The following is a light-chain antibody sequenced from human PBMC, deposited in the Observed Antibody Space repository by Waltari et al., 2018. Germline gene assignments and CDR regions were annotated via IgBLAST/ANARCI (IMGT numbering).Light chain of an antibody. V-gene: IGKV3-20*01. CDR3: QHYVRLPAT. CDR1: QRVSRS. J-gene: IGKJ1*01. CDR2: GVS. Sequence: IVLTQSPGTLSLSPGARATLSCRASQRVSRSLAWYQQKPGQAPKLLIYGVSTRATGIPDRFTGSGSGTDFSLTISSLEPEDFAIYFCQHYVRLPATFGQGTKVEIK.